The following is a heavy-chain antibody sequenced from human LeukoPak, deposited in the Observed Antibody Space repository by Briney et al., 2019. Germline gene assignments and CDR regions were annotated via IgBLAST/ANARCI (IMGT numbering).Heavy chain of an antibody. CDR3: ANHHSGYSSGWYEAWGAFDI. D-gene: IGHD6-19*01. Sequence: PGGSLRLSCAASGFTFSSYGMHWVRQAPGKGLEWVAFIRYDGSNKYYADSVKGRFTISRDNSKNTLYLQMNSLRAEDTAVYYCANHHSGYSSGWYEAWGAFDIWGQGTMVTVSS. CDR2: IRYDGSNK. V-gene: IGHV3-30*02. CDR1: GFTFSSYG. J-gene: IGHJ3*02.